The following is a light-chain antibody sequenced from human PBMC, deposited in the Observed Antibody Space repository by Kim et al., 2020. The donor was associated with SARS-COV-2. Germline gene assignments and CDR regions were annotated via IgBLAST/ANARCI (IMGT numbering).Light chain of an antibody. CDR3: QHYGGSPWT. CDR2: GAS. CDR1: QSVTSSY. V-gene: IGKV3-20*01. Sequence: ETVLTQSPGTLSLSPGERATLSCRASQSVTSSYLAWYQQKPGRAPRLLIFGASNRATGIPDRFGGSGSGTDFTLTISRLEPEDFAVYYCQHYGGSPWTFGQGTKVEIK. J-gene: IGKJ1*01.